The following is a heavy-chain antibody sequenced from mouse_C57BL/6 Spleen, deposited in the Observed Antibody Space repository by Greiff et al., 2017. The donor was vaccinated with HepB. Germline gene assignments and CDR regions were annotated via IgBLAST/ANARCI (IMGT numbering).Heavy chain of an antibody. Sequence: VQLQQSGAELVKPGASVKLSCKASGYTFTSYWMQWVKQRPGQGLEWIGEIDPSDSYTNYNQKFKGKATLTVDTSSSTAYMQLSSLTSEDSAVYYCASDDYDGAYWGQGTLVTVSA. V-gene: IGHV1-50*01. CDR1: GYTFTSYW. J-gene: IGHJ3*01. CDR2: IDPSDSYT. CDR3: ASDDYDGAY. D-gene: IGHD2-4*01.